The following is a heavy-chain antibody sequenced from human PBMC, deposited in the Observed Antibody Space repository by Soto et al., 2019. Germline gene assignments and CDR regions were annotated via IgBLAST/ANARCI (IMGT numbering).Heavy chain of an antibody. CDR2: IIPILGIA. J-gene: IGHJ6*02. Sequence: QVQLVQAGAEVKKPGSSVKVSCKASGGTFSSYTISWVRQAPGQGLEWMGRIIPILGIANYAQKFQGRVTITAHKSTSTAYMQLSSLRSEDTAVYYCARGWFGESYYYYGMDVWGQGTTVTVSS. D-gene: IGHD3-10*01. CDR3: ARGWFGESYYYYGMDV. V-gene: IGHV1-69*02. CDR1: GGTFSSYT.